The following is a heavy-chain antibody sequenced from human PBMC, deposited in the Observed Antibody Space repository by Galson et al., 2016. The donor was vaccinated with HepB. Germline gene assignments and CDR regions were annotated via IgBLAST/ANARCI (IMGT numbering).Heavy chain of an antibody. V-gene: IGHV4-31*03. D-gene: IGHD4-23*01. CDR3: ARVVFCGNSDIGNSNFDA. J-gene: IGHJ4*02. CDR1: GGSINSGGYF. Sequence: LSLTCTVSGGSINSGGYFWSWIRQHPGKGLEWIGHIYYSGTTDYNPSLKSRAALSLDTSTNHFSLKLTSLTAADTAMYYCARVVFCGNSDIGNSNFDAWGQGILVTVSS. CDR2: IYYSGTT.